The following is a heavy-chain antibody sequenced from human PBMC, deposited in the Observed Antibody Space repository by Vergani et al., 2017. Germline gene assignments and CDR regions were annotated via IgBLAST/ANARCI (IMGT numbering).Heavy chain of an antibody. CDR2: VSGSSATP. J-gene: IGHJ4*02. CDR1: GFSFPGYA. D-gene: IGHD2-2*01. Sequence: EVQLLESGGGLVQPGGSLRLSCEASGFSFPGYAMSWVRQAPGKGLEWVSSVSGSSATPYYADSVKGRFTISRDNGKKSLYLQMNSLRAEDTAVYYCARAGFCTRTTCNSYLPFDYWGQGALVTVSS. V-gene: IGHV3-23*01. CDR3: ARAGFCTRTTCNSYLPFDY.